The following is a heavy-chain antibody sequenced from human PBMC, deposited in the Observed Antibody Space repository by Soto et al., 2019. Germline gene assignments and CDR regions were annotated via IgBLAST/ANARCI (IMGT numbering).Heavy chain of an antibody. Sequence: GGSLRLSCAASGFTFSSYAMNWVRQAPGKGLEWVAVITSSSSYIYYADSVKGRFTISRDNAKNSLYLQMNSLRAEDTALYYCVGAGESYSSYGTALWGQGTTVTVSS. D-gene: IGHD3-16*01. J-gene: IGHJ6*02. CDR1: GFTFSSYA. CDR3: VGAGESYSSYGTAL. CDR2: ITSSSSYI. V-gene: IGHV3-21*04.